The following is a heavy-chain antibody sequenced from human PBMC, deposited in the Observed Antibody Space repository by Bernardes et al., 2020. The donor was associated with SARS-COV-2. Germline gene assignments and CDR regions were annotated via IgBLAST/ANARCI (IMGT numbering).Heavy chain of an antibody. CDR1: GGSISSSSYY. CDR2: IYYSGST. V-gene: IGHV4-39*07. J-gene: IGHJ4*02. Sequence: SETLSLTCTVSGGSISSSSYYWGWIRQPPGKGLEWIGSIYYSGSTYYNPSLKSRVTISVDTSKNQFSLKLSSVTAADTAVYYCARVTEVVPAAISYWGQGTLVTVSS. D-gene: IGHD2-2*01. CDR3: ARVTEVVPAAISY.